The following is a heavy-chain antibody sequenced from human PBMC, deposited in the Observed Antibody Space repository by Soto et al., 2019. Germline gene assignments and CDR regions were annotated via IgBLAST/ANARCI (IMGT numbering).Heavy chain of an antibody. J-gene: IGHJ6*02. CDR2: IIPVFGRV. D-gene: IGHD3-22*01. CDR1: GGTPSNSA. CDR3: AGGRIVVVGSRAYYGMDV. V-gene: IGHV1-69*01. Sequence: QVHLLLQSGAEVKKPGSSVKVSCKASGGTPSNSAISWVRQAPGQGLEWMGGIIPVFGRVKYAQNFQGRVTITADESTTKAYMELSRLRPEDTAVYYCAGGRIVVVGSRAYYGMDVWGQGTTVTVSS.